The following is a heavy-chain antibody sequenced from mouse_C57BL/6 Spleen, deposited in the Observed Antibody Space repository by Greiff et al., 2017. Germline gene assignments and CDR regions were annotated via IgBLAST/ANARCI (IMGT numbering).Heavy chain of an antibody. Sequence: EVMLVESGGDLVKPGGSLKLSCAASGFTFSSYGMSWVRQTPDKRLEWVATISSGGSYTYYPDSVKGRFTISRDNAKNTLYLQMSSLKSEDTAMYYCARHDAPLHYFDYWGQGTTLTVSS. CDR3: ARHDAPLHYFDY. CDR2: ISSGGSYT. V-gene: IGHV5-6*01. J-gene: IGHJ2*01. CDR1: GFTFSSYG.